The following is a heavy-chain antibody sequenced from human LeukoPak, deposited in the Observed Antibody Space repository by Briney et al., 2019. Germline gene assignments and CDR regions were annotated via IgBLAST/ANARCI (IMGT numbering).Heavy chain of an antibody. Sequence: SETLSLTCAVYGGSFSGYYCSWIRQPPGHGQEWIGEINHSGSTNYNPSLKSRVTISVDTSKNQFSLKLSSVTAADTAVYYCARARYYYGSGSYYVHAFDIWGQGTMVTVSS. CDR2: INHSGST. CDR3: ARARYYYGSGSYYVHAFDI. V-gene: IGHV4-34*01. CDR1: GGSFSGYY. J-gene: IGHJ3*02. D-gene: IGHD3-10*01.